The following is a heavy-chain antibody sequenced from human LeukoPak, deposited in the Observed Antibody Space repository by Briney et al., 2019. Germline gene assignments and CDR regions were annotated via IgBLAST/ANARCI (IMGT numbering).Heavy chain of an antibody. Sequence: PSETLSLTCTVSGASISSYYWSWIRLPPGKGLQWIGHIYYTGSTNYHPSLKSRVTMSVHTSKNQFSLNLSSVTAADTAVYYCARFYYYYDSSGSNDPYYYGMDVWGQGTTVTVSS. CDR2: IYYTGST. D-gene: IGHD3-22*01. CDR1: GASISSYY. CDR3: ARFYYYYDSSGSNDPYYYGMDV. V-gene: IGHV4-59*01. J-gene: IGHJ6*02.